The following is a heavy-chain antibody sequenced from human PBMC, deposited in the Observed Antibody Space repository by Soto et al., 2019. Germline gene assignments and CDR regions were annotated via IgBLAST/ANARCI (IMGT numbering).Heavy chain of an antibody. J-gene: IGHJ4*02. CDR3: TREVWN. CDR2: IYYSGRT. Sequence: SETLSLTCTVSGDSITSGDYYWSWIRQPPGKGLEWIGYIYYSGRTYYNQSLKNRVKISVDTSKKQFPMTLRSVTAADTAVYYCTREVWNWGQGSLVTVSS. V-gene: IGHV4-30-4*01. D-gene: IGHD3-16*01. CDR1: GDSITSGDYY.